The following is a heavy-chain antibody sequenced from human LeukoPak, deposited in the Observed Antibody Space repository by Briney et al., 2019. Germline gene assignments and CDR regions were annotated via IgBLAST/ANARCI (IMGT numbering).Heavy chain of an antibody. CDR2: IKSKGGGGTI. J-gene: IGHJ4*02. CDR1: GLIFRDAW. D-gene: IGHD2-21*01. V-gene: IGHV3-15*01. Sequence: GESLKISCEVSGLIFRDAWVSWVRQAPGKGLEWVGRIKSKGGGGTIDHAAPVKGRFSISRDDSRNTIYLQMNSLRTEDTGIYYCTHITSVPDRFNSWGQGTLVTVSS. CDR3: THITSVPDRFNS.